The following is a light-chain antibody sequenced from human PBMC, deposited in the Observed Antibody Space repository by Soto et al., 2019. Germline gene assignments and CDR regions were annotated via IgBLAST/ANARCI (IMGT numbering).Light chain of an antibody. Sequence: DIQMTQSPSTLSASVGDRVTITCRASQSISSWLAWYQHKPGKAPKLLIYKASSLESGVPSRFSGNGSGPAITLTISSLQHDDFATYYCQQYNSYPYTFGQGTKLEIK. CDR3: QQYNSYPYT. CDR2: KAS. V-gene: IGKV1-5*03. CDR1: QSISSW. J-gene: IGKJ2*01.